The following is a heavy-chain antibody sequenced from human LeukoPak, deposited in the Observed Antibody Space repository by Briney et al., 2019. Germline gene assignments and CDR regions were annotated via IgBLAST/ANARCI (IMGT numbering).Heavy chain of an antibody. Sequence: SETLSLTCAVYGGSFSGYYWSWIRQPPGKGLEWIGEINHSGRTNYNPSLKSRVTISVDTSKNQFSLKLSSVTAADTAVYYCARVMDTGYGGKLLGYYYYMDVWGKGTTVTVSS. CDR2: INHSGRT. V-gene: IGHV4-34*01. D-gene: IGHD4/OR15-4a*01. J-gene: IGHJ6*03. CDR3: ARVMDTGYGGKLLGYYYYMDV. CDR1: GGSFSGYY.